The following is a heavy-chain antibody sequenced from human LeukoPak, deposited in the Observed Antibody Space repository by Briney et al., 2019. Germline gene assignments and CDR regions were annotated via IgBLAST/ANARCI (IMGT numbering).Heavy chain of an antibody. V-gene: IGHV3-49*03. J-gene: IGHJ4*02. CDR1: GFTFGDYA. CDR3: TRAGRYCSGGSCYSFY. Sequence: PGGSLRLSCTASGFTFGDYAMSWFRQAPGEGLEWVGFIRSKAHGGTTEYAASVKGRFTISRDDSKSIAYLQMDSLKTEDTAVYYCTRAGRYCSGGSCYSFYWGQGTLVTVSS. CDR2: IRSKAHGGTT. D-gene: IGHD2-15*01.